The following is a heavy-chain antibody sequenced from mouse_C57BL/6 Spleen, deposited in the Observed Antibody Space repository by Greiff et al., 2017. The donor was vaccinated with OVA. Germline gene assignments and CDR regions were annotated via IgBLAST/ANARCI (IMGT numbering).Heavy chain of an antibody. Sequence: QVQLKQPGAELVRPGSSVKLSCKASGYTFTSYWMHWVKQRPIQGLEWIGNIDPSDSETHYNQKFKDKATLTVDKSSSTAYMQLSSLTSEDSAVYYCARSSAGGYAMDYWGQGTSVTVSS. J-gene: IGHJ4*01. V-gene: IGHV1-52*01. CDR1: GYTFTSYW. CDR3: ARSSAGGYAMDY. CDR2: IDPSDSET.